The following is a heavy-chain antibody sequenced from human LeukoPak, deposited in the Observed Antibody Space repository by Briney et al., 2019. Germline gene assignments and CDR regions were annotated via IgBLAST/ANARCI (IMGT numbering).Heavy chain of an antibody. V-gene: IGHV3-64*04. CDR2: ISSNGDST. J-gene: IGHJ3*02. D-gene: IGHD4-23*01. Sequence: PGGSLRLSCSVSGFSFSSYAMHWVRQAPGKGLEYVSSISSNGDSTYYADSVKGRFTISRDNSKNTLYLQMNSLRAEETAVYYCASYTGNSLDAFDIWGQGTMVTVSS. CDR1: GFSFSSYA. CDR3: ASYTGNSLDAFDI.